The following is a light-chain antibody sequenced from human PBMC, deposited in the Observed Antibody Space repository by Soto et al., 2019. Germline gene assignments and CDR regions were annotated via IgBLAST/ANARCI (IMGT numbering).Light chain of an antibody. V-gene: IGKV1-39*01. Sequence: DIQMTQSPSSLSASVGDRVTITCRASQSISSYLNWYQQKPGKAPKLLIYAASSLQSGVPSRFRGSGSGTDFTLTISSLQPEDFATYYCQQSYSTPRTWTFGQGTKVEIK. CDR2: AAS. CDR1: QSISSY. CDR3: QQSYSTPRTWT. J-gene: IGKJ1*01.